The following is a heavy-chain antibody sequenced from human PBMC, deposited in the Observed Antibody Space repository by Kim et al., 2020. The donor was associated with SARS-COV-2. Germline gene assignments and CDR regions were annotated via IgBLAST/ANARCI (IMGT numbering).Heavy chain of an antibody. CDR3: AKVGGILDV. J-gene: IGHJ6*02. V-gene: IGHV3-30*18. Sequence: GGSLRLSCAASGFTFSSYGMHWVRQAPGKGLEWVAVISYDGSNKYYADSVKGRFTISRDNSKNTLYLQMNSLRAEDTAVYYCAKVGGILDVWGQGTTVTVSS. CDR2: ISYDGSNK. D-gene: IGHD3-10*01. CDR1: GFTFSSYG.